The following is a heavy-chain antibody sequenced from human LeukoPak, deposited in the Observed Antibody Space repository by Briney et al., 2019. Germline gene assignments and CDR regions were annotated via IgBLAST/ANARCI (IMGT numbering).Heavy chain of an antibody. CDR3: ARGGTQQLVD. V-gene: IGHV4-4*07. CDR2: IYTSGST. D-gene: IGHD6-13*01. CDR1: GGAISSYY. Sequence: SETLSLTCTVSGGAISSYYWSWIREPAGKGLEWSGRIYTSGSTNYNPSLKSRVTMSVDTSKNQFSLKLSSVTAADTAVYYCARGGTQQLVDWSQGTLVTVSS. J-gene: IGHJ4*02.